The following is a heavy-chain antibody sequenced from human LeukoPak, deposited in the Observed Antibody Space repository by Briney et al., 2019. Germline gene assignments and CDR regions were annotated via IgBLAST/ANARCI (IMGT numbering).Heavy chain of an antibody. D-gene: IGHD3/OR15-3a*01. V-gene: IGHV1-69*05. J-gene: IGHJ6*03. Sequence: SVKVSCKASGGTFSSYAISWVRQAPGQGLEWMGRIIPIFGTANYAQKFQGRVTITTDESTSTAYMELSSLRSEDTAVYYCARVGLKDYYYYMDVWSKGTTFTVSS. CDR2: IIPIFGTA. CDR1: GGTFSSYA. CDR3: ARVGLKDYYYYMDV.